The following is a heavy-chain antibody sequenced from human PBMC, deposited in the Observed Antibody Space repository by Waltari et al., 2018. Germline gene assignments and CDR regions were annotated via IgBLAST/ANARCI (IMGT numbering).Heavy chain of an antibody. Sequence: QVQLVQSGAEVKKPGASVKVSCKASGYTFTSYDINWVRQAPGQGPEWMGWMNPNSGNTGYAQKVQGRVTITRNTSISTAYMELSSLRSEDTAVYYCARGGFYDFWSGYSSNWFDPWGQGTLVTVSS. D-gene: IGHD3-3*01. J-gene: IGHJ5*02. CDR2: MNPNSGNT. CDR1: GYTFTSYD. V-gene: IGHV1-8*03. CDR3: ARGGFYDFWSGYSSNWFDP.